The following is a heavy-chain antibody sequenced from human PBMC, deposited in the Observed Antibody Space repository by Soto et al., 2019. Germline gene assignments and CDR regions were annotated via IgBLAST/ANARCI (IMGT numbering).Heavy chain of an antibody. V-gene: IGHV3-33*01. J-gene: IGHJ3*02. Sequence: AVGSLRLSCAASGFTFSSYGMHWVRQAPGKGLEWVAVIWYDGSNKYYADSVKGRLTISRDNSKNTLYLQMNSLRAEDTAVYYCASQIVSEIVVVPAATERRIESAFDIWGQGTMVT. CDR3: ASQIVSEIVVVPAATERRIESAFDI. CDR2: IWYDGSNK. D-gene: IGHD2-2*01. CDR1: GFTFSSYG.